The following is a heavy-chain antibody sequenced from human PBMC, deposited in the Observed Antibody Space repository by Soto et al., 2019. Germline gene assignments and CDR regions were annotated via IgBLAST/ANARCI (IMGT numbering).Heavy chain of an antibody. J-gene: IGHJ6*02. CDR2: ISAYNGNT. CDR3: ARDQYCGGDCYSRLLFYYYGMDV. D-gene: IGHD2-21*02. V-gene: IGHV1-18*01. Sequence: GASVKVSWKASGYTFTSYGISWVRQAPGQGLEWMGWISAYNGNTNYAQKLQGRVTMTTDTSTSTAYMELNSLRAEDTAVYYCARDQYCGGDCYSRLLFYYYGMDVWGQRTTVTVSS. CDR1: GYTFTSYG.